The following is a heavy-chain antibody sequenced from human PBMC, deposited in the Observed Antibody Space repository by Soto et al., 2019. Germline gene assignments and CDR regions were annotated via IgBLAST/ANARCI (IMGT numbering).Heavy chain of an antibody. Sequence: QVQLQESGPGLVKRSQTLSLTCTVSGGSISSGGYYWSWIRQHPGKGLEWIGYIYYSGSTYYNPSLKSRVTISVDTSKNQFSLKLSSVTAADTAVYYCAREGIAARPHGMDVWGQGTTVTVSS. V-gene: IGHV4-31*03. CDR2: IYYSGST. CDR3: AREGIAARPHGMDV. J-gene: IGHJ6*02. CDR1: GGSISSGGYY. D-gene: IGHD6-6*01.